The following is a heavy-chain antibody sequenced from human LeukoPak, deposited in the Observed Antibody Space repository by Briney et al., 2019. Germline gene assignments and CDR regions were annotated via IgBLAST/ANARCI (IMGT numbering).Heavy chain of an antibody. CDR2: IKQDGSVA. CDR1: GITFSSYW. Sequence: AGGSLRLSCVGSGITFSSYWMNWVRQAPGKGLEWVAIIKQDGSVAHYVDSVKGRLTISRDNAKNSLYLQINNLRAEDTAVYYCAGGQGYLIQLWGQGTLVTVSS. CDR3: AGGQGYLIQL. J-gene: IGHJ4*02. D-gene: IGHD2-15*01. V-gene: IGHV3-7*01.